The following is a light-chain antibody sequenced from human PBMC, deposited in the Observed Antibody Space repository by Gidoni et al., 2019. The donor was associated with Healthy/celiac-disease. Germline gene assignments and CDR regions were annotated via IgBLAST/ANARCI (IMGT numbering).Light chain of an antibody. J-gene: IGKJ1*01. CDR2: GAS. CDR1: QSVSSSY. V-gene: IGKV3-20*01. CDR3: QKYGSSPKT. Sequence: EIVLTQSPGTLSLSPGERATLSCRASQSVSSSYLAWYQQKPGQAPRLLIYGASSRATGIPDRVSGSGSGTDFTLTISRLEPEDVAVYYCQKYGSSPKTFXQXTKVEIK.